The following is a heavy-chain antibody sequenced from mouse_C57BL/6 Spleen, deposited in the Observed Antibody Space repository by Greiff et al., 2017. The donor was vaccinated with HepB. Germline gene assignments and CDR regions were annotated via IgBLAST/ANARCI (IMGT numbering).Heavy chain of an antibody. J-gene: IGHJ1*03. V-gene: IGHV5-4*01. CDR3: AREGITTVVATRYFDV. Sequence: EVNVVESGGGLVKPGGSLKLSCAASGFTFSSYAMSWVRQTPEKRLEWVATISDGGSYTYYPDNVKGRFTISRDNAKNNLYLQMSHLKSEDTAMYYCAREGITTVVATRYFDVWGTGTTVTVSS. CDR2: ISDGGSYT. D-gene: IGHD1-1*01. CDR1: GFTFSSYA.